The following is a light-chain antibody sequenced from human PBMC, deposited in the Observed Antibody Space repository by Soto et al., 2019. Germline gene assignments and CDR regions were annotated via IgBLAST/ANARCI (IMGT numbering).Light chain of an antibody. CDR2: AAS. V-gene: IGKV1-5*01. CDR1: QSISTW. Sequence: DIQMTHSPPTLSASVGDRVTITCRASQSISTWLAWYQQKPGKAPKLLIYAASTLQSGVPSRFSGSGSGTDFTLTISCLQSEDFATYYCQQYYSYSWTFGQGTKVE. CDR3: QQYYSYSWT. J-gene: IGKJ1*01.